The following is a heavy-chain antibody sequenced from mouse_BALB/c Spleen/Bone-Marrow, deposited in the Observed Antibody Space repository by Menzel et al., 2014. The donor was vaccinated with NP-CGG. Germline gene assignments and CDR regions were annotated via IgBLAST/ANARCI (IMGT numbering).Heavy chain of an antibody. J-gene: IGHJ3*01. CDR2: ILPGRGNT. CDR3: ARWAFDAWFAY. Sequence: QVQLKQSGAELMKPGASVKVSCKATGYTFGSYWIEWVKQGPGHGLEWIGEILPGRGNTNYNEKFKGKATFTADTSSNTAYMQLSSLTSEDSAVYYCARWAFDAWFAYWGQGTLVTVSA. V-gene: IGHV1-9*01. CDR1: GYTFGSYW. D-gene: IGHD3-1*01.